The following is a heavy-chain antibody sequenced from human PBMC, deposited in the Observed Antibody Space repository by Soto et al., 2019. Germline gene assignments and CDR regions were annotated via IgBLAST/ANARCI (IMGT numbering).Heavy chain of an antibody. CDR2: MNPDSGNT. Sequence: QVQLVQSGAEVKKPGASVKVSCKASGYTFTSYNINWVRQATGQGLEWMGWMNPDSGNTGFAQKFQGRVAMTRSTSTSTAYMELSSLNSGDTAVYFCAREDFYGSGSYSSWGKGTLVTVSS. CDR1: GYTFTSYN. J-gene: IGHJ5*02. V-gene: IGHV1-8*01. D-gene: IGHD3-10*01. CDR3: AREDFYGSGSYSS.